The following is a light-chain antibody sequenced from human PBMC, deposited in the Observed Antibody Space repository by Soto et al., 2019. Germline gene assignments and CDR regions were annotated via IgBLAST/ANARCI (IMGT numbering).Light chain of an antibody. J-gene: IGKJ4*01. CDR2: DAS. V-gene: IGKV1-13*02. CDR1: QGISSA. CDR3: QQFNSYPLT. Sequence: AIQLTQSPSSLSASVGDRVTITCRASQGISSALGWYQQKPGKTPKLLIYDASTLQSGVPLRFSGSGSGTDFTLPISRMQPEDFATYYCQQFNSYPLTFGGGTKVEIK.